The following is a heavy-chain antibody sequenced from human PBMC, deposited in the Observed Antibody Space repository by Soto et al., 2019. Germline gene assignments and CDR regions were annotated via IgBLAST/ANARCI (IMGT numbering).Heavy chain of an antibody. D-gene: IGHD4-17*01. CDR2: FDPEDGET. J-gene: IGHJ4*02. V-gene: IGHV1-24*01. Sequence: QVQLVQSGAEVKKPGASVKVSCKVSGYTLTELSMHWVRQAPGKGLEWMGGFDPEDGETIYAQKFQGRVTMIEDTSTDTAYMELNSLRAEDTAVYYCAKDIGEVRWTQVFDYWGQGTLVTVSS. CDR1: GYTLTELS. CDR3: AKDIGEVRWTQVFDY.